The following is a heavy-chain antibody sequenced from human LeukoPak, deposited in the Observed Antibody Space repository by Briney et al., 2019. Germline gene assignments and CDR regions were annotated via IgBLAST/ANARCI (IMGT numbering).Heavy chain of an antibody. CDR3: AREMGGYPFDY. V-gene: IGHV3-48*03. J-gene: IGHJ4*02. CDR1: GFLFSSFE. D-gene: IGHD5-12*01. Sequence: PGGSLRLSCAASGFLFSSFEVNWVRQAPGKGLEWVSYISSSGITIYYADSVKGRFTISRDNAENSLYLQMNSLRAEDTAVYYCAREMGGYPFDYWGQGTLVTVSS. CDR2: ISSSGITI.